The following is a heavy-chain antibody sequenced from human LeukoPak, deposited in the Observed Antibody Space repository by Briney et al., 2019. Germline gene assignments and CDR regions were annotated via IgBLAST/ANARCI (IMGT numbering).Heavy chain of an antibody. CDR2: IDPSDSYT. J-gene: IGHJ4*02. Sequence: GESLQISCKGSGYSFTNYWITWVRQMPGKGLEWMGRIDPSDSYTNYSPSLQGHVTISVDKSITTAYLQWGSLKASDTAMYYCAGEGPYGNYWGQGTLVTVSS. V-gene: IGHV5-10-1*01. D-gene: IGHD1-26*01. CDR3: AGEGPYGNY. CDR1: GYSFTNYW.